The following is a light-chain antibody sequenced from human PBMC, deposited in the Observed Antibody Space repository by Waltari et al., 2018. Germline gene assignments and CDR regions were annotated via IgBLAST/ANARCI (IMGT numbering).Light chain of an antibody. J-gene: IGKJ2*01. CDR2: KVS. Sequence: DVVMTQSPLSLPVTLGQPASISCRSSQSLVHSDGNTYLNWYHQRPGQSPRRLLYKVSNRDSGVPDRCSARGSGTDFTLQISRVEADDVGVYYCMQGTHWPLTFGQGTKLEIK. CDR3: MQGTHWPLT. CDR1: QSLVHSDGNTY. V-gene: IGKV2-30*02.